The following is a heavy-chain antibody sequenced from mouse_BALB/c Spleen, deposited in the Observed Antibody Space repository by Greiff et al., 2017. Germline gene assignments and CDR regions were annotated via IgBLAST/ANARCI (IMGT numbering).Heavy chain of an antibody. CDR2: ISSGGGST. CDR3: ASPGNCDGAMDY. V-gene: IGHV5-12-1*01. D-gene: IGHD4-1*01. CDR1: GFAFSSYD. Sequence: EVQLVESGGGLVKPGGSLKLSCAASGFAFSSYDMSWVRQTPEKRLEWVAYISSGGGSTYYPDTVKGRFTISRDNAKNTLYLQMSSLTSEDTAMYYCASPGNCDGAMDYWGQGTSVTVSS. J-gene: IGHJ4*01.